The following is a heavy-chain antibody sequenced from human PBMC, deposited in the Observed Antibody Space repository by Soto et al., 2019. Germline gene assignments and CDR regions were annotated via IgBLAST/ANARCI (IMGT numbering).Heavy chain of an antibody. CDR2: IYSSGST. CDR1: GGSISGYF. CDR3: ARAKDIHVNHAFDT. Sequence: SETLSLTCTISGGSISGYFWSWIRKPAGKRLDWIGRIYSSGSTNYNPSLNSRITMSVDTSKNQFSLKLSSVSAADTAVYYCARAKDIHVNHAFDTWGQGTLVTAS. J-gene: IGHJ3*02. V-gene: IGHV4-4*07.